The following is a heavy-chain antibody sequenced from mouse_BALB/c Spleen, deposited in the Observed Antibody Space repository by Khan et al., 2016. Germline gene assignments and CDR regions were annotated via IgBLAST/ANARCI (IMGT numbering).Heavy chain of an antibody. V-gene: IGHV14-1*02. J-gene: IGHJ2*01. CDR1: GFNIKDYY. CDR3: ARSPYFFDY. CDR2: IDPENGNS. Sequence: VQLQQSGAELVRPGALVKLTCKASGFNIKDYYMHWVKQRPEQGLEWIGWIDPENGNSIYDPKFQGKASITADTSSNTAYLQVNSLTSEDTAFYYCARSPYFFDYWGKGTTHTVSS.